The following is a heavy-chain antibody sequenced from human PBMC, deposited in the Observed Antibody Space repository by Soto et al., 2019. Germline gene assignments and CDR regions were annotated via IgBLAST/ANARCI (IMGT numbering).Heavy chain of an antibody. D-gene: IGHD2-21*02. CDR1: GFTFSSYG. CDR3: ARALGGNSVYDYCYGIDV. V-gene: IGHV3-33*01. Sequence: QVQLVESGGGVVQPGRSLRLSCAASGFTFSSYGMHWVRQAPGKGLEWVAVIWYDGSNKHYADSVKGRFTISRDNSKNTLYLQIINLRAEETAVYSCARALGGNSVYDYCYGIDVWGQGTTVTVSS. J-gene: IGHJ6*02. CDR2: IWYDGSNK.